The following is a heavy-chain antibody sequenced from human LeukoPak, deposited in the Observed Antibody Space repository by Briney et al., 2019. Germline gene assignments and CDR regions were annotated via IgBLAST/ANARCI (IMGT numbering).Heavy chain of an antibody. Sequence: GGSLRLSCETSGFTFSSYAMHWVRQAPGKGLEWVAFIRFDGSNKYYADSVKGRFTISRDNSKNTLYLQMNSLRAEDTAVYYRAKDSGYGTRSSFYWGQGTLVIVSS. J-gene: IGHJ4*02. CDR2: IRFDGSNK. CDR3: AKDSGYGTRSSFY. CDR1: GFTFSSYA. D-gene: IGHD5-12*01. V-gene: IGHV3-30*02.